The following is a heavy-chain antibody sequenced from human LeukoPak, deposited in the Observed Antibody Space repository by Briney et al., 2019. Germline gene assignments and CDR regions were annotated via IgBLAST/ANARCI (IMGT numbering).Heavy chain of an antibody. CDR1: GFTFSSHG. Sequence: PGGSLRLSCAASGFTFSSHGMSWVRQAPGKGLEWVSTISGSGDYTYYADSVKGRFTISRDNSKNTLYLQMNSLRAEDTAVYYCARQSGSYYGSKWIDYWGQGTLVTVSS. V-gene: IGHV3-23*01. CDR2: ISGSGDYT. D-gene: IGHD1-26*01. J-gene: IGHJ4*02. CDR3: ARQSGSYYGSKWIDY.